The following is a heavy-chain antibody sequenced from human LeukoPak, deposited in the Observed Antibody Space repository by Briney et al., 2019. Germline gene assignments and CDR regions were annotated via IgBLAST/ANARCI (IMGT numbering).Heavy chain of an antibody. D-gene: IGHD6-6*01. Sequence: PSETLSLTCTVSGGSISSYYWSWIRQPPGKGLEWLGYIYYSGSTNYNPSLKSRVTISVDTSKNQFSLKLSSVSAADTAVYYCARGSHQSIPYSSSFLYYMDVWGKGTTVTVSS. CDR2: IYYSGST. V-gene: IGHV4-59*01. CDR3: ARGSHQSIPYSSSFLYYMDV. CDR1: GGSISSYY. J-gene: IGHJ6*03.